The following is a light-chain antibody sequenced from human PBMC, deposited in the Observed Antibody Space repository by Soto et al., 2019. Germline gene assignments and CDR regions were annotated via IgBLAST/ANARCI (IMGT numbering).Light chain of an antibody. J-gene: IGKJ2*01. CDR3: TQYGSSDT. CDR1: QSVSSSY. V-gene: IGKV3-20*01. Sequence: ELVLTKSPGTLSLSPGERATLSCRASQSVSSSYLAWYQQKPGQAPRLLIYGASSRATGIPDRFSGSGSGTDFTLTISRLEPEDFAVYYCTQYGSSDTLGQGTQLEIK. CDR2: GAS.